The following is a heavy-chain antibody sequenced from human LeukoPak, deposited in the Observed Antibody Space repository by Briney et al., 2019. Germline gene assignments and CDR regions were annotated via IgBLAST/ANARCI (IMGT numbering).Heavy chain of an antibody. Sequence: GGSLRLSCAASGFIVSSNYMSWVRQAPGKGLEWVSVIFSSGSTYYADSVKGRFTISRDNSKNTLYLQMNSLRAEDTAVYYCAKDLGRSTMVRGGFDYWGQGTLVPVSS. CDR3: AKDLGRSTMVRGGFDY. V-gene: IGHV3-66*03. CDR2: IFSSGST. J-gene: IGHJ4*02. CDR1: GFIVSSNY. D-gene: IGHD3-10*01.